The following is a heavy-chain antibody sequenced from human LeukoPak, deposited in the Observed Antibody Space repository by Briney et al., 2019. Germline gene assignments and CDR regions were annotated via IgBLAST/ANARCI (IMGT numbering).Heavy chain of an antibody. J-gene: IGHJ3*02. Sequence: SETLSLTCTVSGGSISSYYWSWIRQPPGKGLEWIGYIYYSGSTNYNPSLKSRVTISVDTSKNQFSLKLSSVTAADTAVYYCARGSPATFDAFDIWGQGTMVTVSS. CDR2: IYYSGST. CDR1: GGSISSYY. CDR3: ARGSPATFDAFDI. V-gene: IGHV4-59*01. D-gene: IGHD1-26*01.